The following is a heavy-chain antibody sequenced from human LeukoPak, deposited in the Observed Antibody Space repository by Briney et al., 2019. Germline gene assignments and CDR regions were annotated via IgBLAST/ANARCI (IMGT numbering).Heavy chain of an antibody. J-gene: IGHJ4*02. CDR1: GFTFSSYG. Sequence: PGGSLRLSCAASGFTFSSYGMSWVRQAPGRGLEWVSAIIGSGGITYYADSVKGRFTISRDNSKNTLYLQIYSLRAGDTAVYYCAKDDALIRFNDWGQGTLVTVSS. V-gene: IGHV3-23*01. CDR2: IIGSGGIT. D-gene: IGHD3-3*01. CDR3: AKDDALIRFND.